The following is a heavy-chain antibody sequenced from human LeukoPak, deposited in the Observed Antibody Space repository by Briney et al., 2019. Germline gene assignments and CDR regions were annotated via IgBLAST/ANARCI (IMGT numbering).Heavy chain of an antibody. J-gene: IGHJ4*02. Sequence: ASVKVSCKASGYTFTSYAMHWVRQAPGQRLEWMGWINAGNGNTKYSQKFQGRVTITRDTSASTAYMELSSLRSEDTAVYYCARVRSGYCSSTSCYGLDYWGQGTLVTVSS. CDR1: GYTFTSYA. D-gene: IGHD2-2*01. CDR3: ARVRSGYCSSTSCYGLDY. CDR2: INAGNGNT. V-gene: IGHV1-3*01.